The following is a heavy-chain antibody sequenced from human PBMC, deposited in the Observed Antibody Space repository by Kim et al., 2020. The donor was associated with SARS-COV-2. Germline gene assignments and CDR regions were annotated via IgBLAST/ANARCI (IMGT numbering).Heavy chain of an antibody. J-gene: IGHJ6*02. D-gene: IGHD6-13*01. CDR3: AKHGSSWHYYYYGMDV. V-gene: IGHV3-9*01. Sequence: VKGRLTISRDNAKNALYLQMNSLGAEDTALYYCAKHGSSWHYYYYGMDVWGQGTTVTVSS.